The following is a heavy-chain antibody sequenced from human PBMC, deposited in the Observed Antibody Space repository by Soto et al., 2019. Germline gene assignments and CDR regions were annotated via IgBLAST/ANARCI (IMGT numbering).Heavy chain of an antibody. CDR1: GGSISSYY. V-gene: IGHV4-59*01. CDR3: ARSMGGGYYYGMDV. Sequence: SETLSLTCTVSGGSISSYYWSWIRQPPGKGLEWIGYIDYSGSTNYNPPLKSRVTISVDTSKNQFSLKLSSVTAADTAVYYCARSMGGGYYYGMDVWGQGTTVTVSS. J-gene: IGHJ6*02. D-gene: IGHD3-16*01. CDR2: IDYSGST.